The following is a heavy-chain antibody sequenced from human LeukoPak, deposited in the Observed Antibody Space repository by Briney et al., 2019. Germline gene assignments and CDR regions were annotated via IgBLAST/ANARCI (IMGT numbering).Heavy chain of an antibody. V-gene: IGHV4-59*12. CDR1: GGSISSYY. CDR3: ARVSAMIVPGNDAFDI. CDR2: VYYTGGT. D-gene: IGHD3-22*01. J-gene: IGHJ3*02. Sequence: PSETLSLTCTISGGSISSYYWSWIRQPPGKGLEWIGYVYYTGGTNSNPSLKSRVTISVDTSKNQFSLMLSSVTAADTAVYYCARVSAMIVPGNDAFDIWGQGTMVTVSS.